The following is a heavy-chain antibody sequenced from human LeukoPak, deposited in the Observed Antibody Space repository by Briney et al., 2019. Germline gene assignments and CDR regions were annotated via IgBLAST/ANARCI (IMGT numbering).Heavy chain of an antibody. J-gene: IGHJ4*02. Sequence: GGSLRLSCAASGFTFSSYGMHWVRQAPGKGLEWVAVISYDGSNKYYADSVKGRFTISRDNSKNTLYLQMNSLRAEDTAVYYCAKDGTLRDGYNFFDYWGQGTLVTVSS. CDR1: GFTFSSYG. CDR3: AKDGTLRDGYNFFDY. CDR2: ISYDGSNK. D-gene: IGHD5-24*01. V-gene: IGHV3-30*18.